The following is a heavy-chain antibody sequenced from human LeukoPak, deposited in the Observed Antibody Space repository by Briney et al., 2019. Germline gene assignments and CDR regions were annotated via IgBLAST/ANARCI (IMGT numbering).Heavy chain of an antibody. Sequence: ASVKVSCKASGYSFTGYYLRWLRQAPGQGLEWMGRIDPYSGGTNYAPKFQGRVSMTRDTSMSTAHMELNSLTSDDTAVYFCTKAGSGSWYSFDYWGQGTLVSVSS. CDR3: TKAGSGSWYSFDY. J-gene: IGHJ4*02. D-gene: IGHD6-13*01. V-gene: IGHV1-2*06. CDR2: IDPYSGGT. CDR1: GYSFTGYY.